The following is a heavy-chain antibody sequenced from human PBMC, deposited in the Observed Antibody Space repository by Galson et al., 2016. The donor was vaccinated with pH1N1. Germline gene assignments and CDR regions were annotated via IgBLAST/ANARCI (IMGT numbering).Heavy chain of an antibody. CDR2: INPNSGDT. CDR3: ATGSGNSWFDP. J-gene: IGHJ5*02. CDR1: GYTFTGHY. Sequence: SVKVSCKASGYTFTGHYMHWVRQAPGHGLEWMGWINPNSGDTKYAQNFQGRVTLTRDTSINTAYMELSSLTSDDTAVYYCATGSGNSWFDPWGQGTLVTVSS. D-gene: IGHD3-10*01. V-gene: IGHV1-2*02.